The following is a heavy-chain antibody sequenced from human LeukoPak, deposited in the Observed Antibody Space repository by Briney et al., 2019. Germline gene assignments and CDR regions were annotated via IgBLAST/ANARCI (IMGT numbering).Heavy chain of an antibody. D-gene: IGHD5-24*01. CDR2: ISSSGSTI. CDR3: ARDTSRGATIKLDY. J-gene: IGHJ4*02. CDR1: GFTFSSHE. Sequence: PGGSLRLSCAASGFTFSSHEMNWVRQAPGKGLEWVSYISSSGSTIYYADSVKGRFTISRDNAKNSLYLQMNSLRAEDTAVYYCARDTSRGATIKLDYWGQGTLVTVSS. V-gene: IGHV3-48*03.